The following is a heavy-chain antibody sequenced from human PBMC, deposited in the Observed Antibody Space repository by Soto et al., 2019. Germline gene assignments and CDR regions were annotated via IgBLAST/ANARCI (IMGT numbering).Heavy chain of an antibody. CDR2: INAGNGNT. Sequence: ASVEVSCKASGYTFTSYAMHWVHQATGQRLEWMGWINAGNGNTKYSQKFQGRVTITRDTSASTAYMELSSLRSEDTAVYYCARGEGVITMVRGDPYYYYGMDVWGQGTTVTVSS. D-gene: IGHD3-10*01. J-gene: IGHJ6*02. CDR1: GYTFTSYA. CDR3: ARGEGVITMVRGDPYYYYGMDV. V-gene: IGHV1-3*01.